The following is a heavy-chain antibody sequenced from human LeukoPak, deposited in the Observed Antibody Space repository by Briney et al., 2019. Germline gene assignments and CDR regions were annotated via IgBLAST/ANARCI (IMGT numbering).Heavy chain of an antibody. D-gene: IGHD3-10*01. V-gene: IGHV3-48*03. CDR1: GFTFSSYE. Sequence: QTGGSLRLSCAASGFTFSSYEMNWVRQAPGKGLEWVSYISSSGSTRYYADSVKGRFTISRDNAKNSLYLQMNSLRAEDTAVYYCARIGSGSYYNWFDPWGQGTLVTVSS. CDR2: ISSSGSTR. CDR3: ARIGSGSYYNWFDP. J-gene: IGHJ5*02.